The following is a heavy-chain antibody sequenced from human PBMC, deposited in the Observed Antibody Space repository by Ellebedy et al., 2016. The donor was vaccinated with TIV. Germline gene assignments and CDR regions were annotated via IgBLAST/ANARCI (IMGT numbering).Heavy chain of an antibody. D-gene: IGHD5-18*01. V-gene: IGHV4-30-2*01. CDR1: GGSMRSGPYC. CDR2: INQSGRT. J-gene: IGHJ5*02. Sequence: SETLSLXCSVSGGSMRSGPYCWSWIRQPPGKGLEWVGYINQSGRTYYNPSLKSRVTIAVDRSRNKFSLDLRSVTAADTAVYYCARRRHSYGYEWLDTWGQGTLASVSS. CDR3: ARRRHSYGYEWLDT.